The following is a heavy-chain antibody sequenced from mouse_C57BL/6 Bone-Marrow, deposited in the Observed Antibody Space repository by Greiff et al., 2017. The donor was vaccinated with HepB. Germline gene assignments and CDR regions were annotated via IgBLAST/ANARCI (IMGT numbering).Heavy chain of an antibody. V-gene: IGHV7-3*01. D-gene: IGHD1-1*01. CDR3: ARWGGSYWYFDV. J-gene: IGHJ1*03. Sequence: EVKLMESGGGLVQPGGSLSLSCAASGFTFTDYYMSWVRQPPGKALEWLGFIRNKANGYTTEYSASVKGRFTISRDNSQSILYLQMNALRAEDSATYYCARWGGSYWYFDVWGTGTTVTVSS. CDR1: GFTFTDYY. CDR2: IRNKANGYTT.